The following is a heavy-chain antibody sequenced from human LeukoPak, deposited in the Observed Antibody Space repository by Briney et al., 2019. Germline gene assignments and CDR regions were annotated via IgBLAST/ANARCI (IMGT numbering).Heavy chain of an antibody. V-gene: IGHV3-20*04. CDR3: AGYYYDSSRAFDL. CDR1: GFKFDDYG. J-gene: IGHJ5*02. D-gene: IGHD3-22*01. CDR2: LNWNGAWT. Sequence: GGSLRLSCAASGFKFDDYGMSWVRQAPGKGLEWVCDLNWNGAWTGYADLVKGRFTISRDNAKNSLYLQMNSLRAEDTALYYCAGYYYDSSRAFDLWGQGTLVTVSA.